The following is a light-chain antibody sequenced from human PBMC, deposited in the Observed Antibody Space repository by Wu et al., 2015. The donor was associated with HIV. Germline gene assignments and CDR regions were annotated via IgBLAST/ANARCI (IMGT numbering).Light chain of an antibody. CDR1: QSVSSN. CDR3: QQRSNWPPYT. Sequence: EIVMTQFPATLSVSPGERATLSCRASQSVSSNLAWYQQNPGQAPRLLIYGASTRATNIPARFSGSGSGTDFTLTISSLEPEDFAVYYCQQRSNWPPYTFGQGTKLEIK. J-gene: IGKJ2*01. V-gene: IGKV3-15*01. CDR2: GAS.